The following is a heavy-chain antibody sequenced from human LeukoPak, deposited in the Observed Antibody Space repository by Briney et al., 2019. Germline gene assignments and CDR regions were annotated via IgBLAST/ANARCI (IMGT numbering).Heavy chain of an antibody. CDR2: INTNTGNP. D-gene: IGHD4-11*01. CDR1: GYTFTSYA. Sequence: GASVKVSCKASGYTFTSYAMNWVRQAPGQGLEWMGWINTNTGNPTYAQGFTGRFVFSLDTSVSTAYLQISSLKAEDTAVYYCARVADGYSNYGKLGYFDYWGQGTLVTVSS. CDR3: ARVADGYSNYGKLGYFDY. J-gene: IGHJ4*02. V-gene: IGHV7-4-1*02.